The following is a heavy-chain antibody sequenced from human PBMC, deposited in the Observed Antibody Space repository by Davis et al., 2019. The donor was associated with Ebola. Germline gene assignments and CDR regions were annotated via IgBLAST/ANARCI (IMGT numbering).Heavy chain of an antibody. CDR2: INHSGST. CDR1: GGSFSGYY. CDR3: ARAVITGGQ. Sequence: MPSETLSLTCAVYGGSFSGYYWSWIRQLPGKGLEWIGEINHSGSTNYNPSLKSRVTISVDTSKNQFSLKLNSVTAADTAIYYCARAVITGGQWGQGTLVTVSS. J-gene: IGHJ4*02. V-gene: IGHV4-34*01. D-gene: IGHD3-16*01.